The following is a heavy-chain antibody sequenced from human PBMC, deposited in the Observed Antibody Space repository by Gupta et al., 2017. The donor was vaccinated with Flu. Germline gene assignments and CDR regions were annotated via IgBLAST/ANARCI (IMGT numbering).Heavy chain of an antibody. Sequence: QVQLVESGGGLAKPGGSLRLSCAASGFTFSDYYMTWIRQAPGKGLEWVSYIGSRRTIYYADSVRGRFTISRDNAKNLLYLQMDSLRAEDTAVYYCARAIAGATPPGYFFDYWGQGTLVTVSS. CDR1: GFTFSDYY. CDR3: ARAIAGATPPGYFFDY. D-gene: IGHD1-26*01. V-gene: IGHV3-11*01. CDR2: IGSRRTI. J-gene: IGHJ4*02.